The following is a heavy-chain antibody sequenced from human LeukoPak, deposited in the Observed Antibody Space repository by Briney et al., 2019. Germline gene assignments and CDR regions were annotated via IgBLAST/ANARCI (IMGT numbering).Heavy chain of an antibody. Sequence: SETLSLTCAVYGGSFSGYYWSWIRQPPGKGLEWIGEINHSGSTNYNPSLKSRVTISVDTSKNQFSLKLSSVTAADTAVYYCASGGSSWYLFRYYYYMDVWGKGTTVTVSS. CDR1: GGSFSGYY. D-gene: IGHD6-13*01. J-gene: IGHJ6*03. CDR2: INHSGST. CDR3: ASGGSSWYLFRYYYYMDV. V-gene: IGHV4-34*01.